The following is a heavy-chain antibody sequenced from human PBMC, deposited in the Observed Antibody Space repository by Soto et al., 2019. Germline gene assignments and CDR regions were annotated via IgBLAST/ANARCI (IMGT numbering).Heavy chain of an antibody. V-gene: IGHV4-59*01. Sequence: SETLSLTCTVSGGSISSYYWSWIRQPPGKGLEWIGYIYYSGSTNYNPSLKSRVTLSVDTSKNQFSLKLSSVTAADTAVYYCAGNSYGYYYYGMDVWGQGTTVTVSS. CDR1: GGSISSYY. CDR2: IYYSGST. CDR3: AGNSYGYYYYGMDV. J-gene: IGHJ6*02. D-gene: IGHD5-18*01.